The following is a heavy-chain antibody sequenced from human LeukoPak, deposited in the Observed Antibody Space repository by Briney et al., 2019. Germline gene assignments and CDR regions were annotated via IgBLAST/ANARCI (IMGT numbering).Heavy chain of an antibody. CDR3: AKSARLYFAAVFDY. Sequence: GGSLRLSCVASGITFSTYAMSWVRQAPGKGLEWVSVISSSGGSTYYADSVKGRFTISGDNAKNTLYLQMNSLRAEDTAVYYCAKSARLYFAAVFDYWGQGTLVTVSS. CDR2: ISSSGGST. D-gene: IGHD2/OR15-2a*01. CDR1: GITFSTYA. J-gene: IGHJ4*02. V-gene: IGHV3-23*01.